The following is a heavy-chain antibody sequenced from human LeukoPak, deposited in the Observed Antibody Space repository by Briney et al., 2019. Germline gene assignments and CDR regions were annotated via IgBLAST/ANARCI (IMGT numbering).Heavy chain of an antibody. D-gene: IGHD4-17*01. CDR3: ARGLATVTTPS. Sequence: GGSLRLSCAASGFTFSSYSMNWVRQAPGRGLEWVSSISSSSSYIYYADSVKGRFTISRDNAKNTLYLQMNSLSAEDTAVYYCARGLATVTTPSWGQGTLVTVSS. V-gene: IGHV3-21*01. J-gene: IGHJ4*02. CDR1: GFTFSSYS. CDR2: ISSSSSYI.